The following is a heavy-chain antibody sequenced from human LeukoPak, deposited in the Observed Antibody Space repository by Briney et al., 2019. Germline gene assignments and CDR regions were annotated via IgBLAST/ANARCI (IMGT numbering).Heavy chain of an antibody. CDR1: GGSISSGGYY. V-gene: IGHV4-30-2*01. J-gene: IGHJ3*02. CDR3: ARGLYCSSTSCYQVVGAFDI. D-gene: IGHD2-2*01. Sequence: SETLSLTCTVSGGSISSGGYYWSWIRQPPGKGLEWIGYIYHSGSTYYNPSLKSRVTISVDRSKNQFSLKLSSVTAADTAVYYCARGLYCSSTSCYQVVGAFDIWGQGTMVTVSS. CDR2: IYHSGST.